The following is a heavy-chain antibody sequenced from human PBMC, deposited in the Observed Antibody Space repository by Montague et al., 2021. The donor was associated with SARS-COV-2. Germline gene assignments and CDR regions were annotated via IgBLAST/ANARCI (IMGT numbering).Heavy chain of an antibody. V-gene: IGHV4-59*01. CDR3: GKEDRWNWFDP. J-gene: IGHJ5*02. D-gene: IGHD5-24*01. CDR2: IYYRGST. CDR1: GGSINSSY. Sequence: SETLSLTCTVSGGSINSSYWSWIQQPPGTGLEWIGYIYYRGSTNYNPSLKTRVTISVDTTKNQFSLKLSSVTAADTAVHYCGKEDRWNWFDPWGQGTLVIVSS.